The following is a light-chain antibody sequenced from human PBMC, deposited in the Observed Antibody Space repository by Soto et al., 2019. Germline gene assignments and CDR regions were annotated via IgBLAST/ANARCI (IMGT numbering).Light chain of an antibody. CDR2: EVS. J-gene: IGLJ1*01. CDR1: SSDVGSYNL. CDR3: CSYAGSSTLV. Sequence: ALTQPASVSGSPGQSITISCTGTSSDVGSYNLVSWYQQHPGKAPKLMIYEVSKRPSGVSNRFSGSKSGNTASLTISGLQAEDEADYYCCSYAGSSTLVFGTGTKVTVL. V-gene: IGLV2-23*02.